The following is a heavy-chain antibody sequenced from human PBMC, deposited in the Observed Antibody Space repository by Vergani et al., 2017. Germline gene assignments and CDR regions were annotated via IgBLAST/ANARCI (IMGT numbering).Heavy chain of an antibody. CDR3: ARIRTYDSQGWFDP. V-gene: IGHV4-4*07. CDR1: GGSISSYY. D-gene: IGHD5-12*01. Sequence: QVQLQESGPGLVKPSETLSLTCTVSGGSISSYYWSWIRQPAGKGLEWIGRIYTSGSTNYNPSLKSRATMSVDTSKNQFSLKLSSVTAADTAVYYCARIRTYDSQGWFDPWGQGTLVTVSS. J-gene: IGHJ5*02. CDR2: IYTSGST.